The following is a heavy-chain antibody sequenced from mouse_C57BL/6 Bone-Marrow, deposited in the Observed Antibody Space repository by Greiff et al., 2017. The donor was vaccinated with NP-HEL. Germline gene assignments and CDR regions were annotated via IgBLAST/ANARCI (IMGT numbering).Heavy chain of an antibody. J-gene: IGHJ4*01. V-gene: IGHV1-81*01. Sequence: QVQLQQSGAELARPGASVKLSCKASGYTFTSYGISWVKQRTGQGLEWIGEIYPRSGNTYYNEKFKGKATLTADKSSSTAYMELRSLTSEDSAVYFCARGGTVVAPYYAMDYWGQGTSVTVSS. CDR1: GYTFTSYG. D-gene: IGHD1-1*01. CDR3: ARGGTVVAPYYAMDY. CDR2: IYPRSGNT.